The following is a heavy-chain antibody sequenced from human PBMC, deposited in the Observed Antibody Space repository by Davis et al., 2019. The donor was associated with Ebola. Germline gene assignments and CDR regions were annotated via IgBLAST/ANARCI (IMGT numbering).Heavy chain of an antibody. CDR2: IYTGDSAT. V-gene: IGHV5-51*01. Sequence: GESLKISCKGSDNTFTNYWIGWVRQMPGKGLEWMGIIYTGDSATRYSPSFRGQVTISADKSTRTAYLQWGRLKASDTAMYYCASLRRTITGMDDGFDVWGQGTMVTVSS. D-gene: IGHD1-20*01. J-gene: IGHJ3*01. CDR1: DNTFTNYW. CDR3: ASLRRTITGMDDGFDV.